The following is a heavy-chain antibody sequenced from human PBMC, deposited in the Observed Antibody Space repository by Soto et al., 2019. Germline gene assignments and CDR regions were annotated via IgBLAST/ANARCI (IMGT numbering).Heavy chain of an antibody. D-gene: IGHD2-2*01. CDR1: GGTFSSYA. V-gene: IGHV1-69*01. CDR2: IIPIFGTA. CDR3: ARTRRGGSNSSYEY. J-gene: IGHJ4*02. Sequence: QVQLVQSGAEVKKPGSSVKVSCKASGGTFSSYAISWVRQAPGQGLEWMGGIIPIFGTANYAQKFQGRVTITADDSTSTAYMELSSPRSEATAVYYCARTRRGGSNSSYEYGGQGTLVTVSS.